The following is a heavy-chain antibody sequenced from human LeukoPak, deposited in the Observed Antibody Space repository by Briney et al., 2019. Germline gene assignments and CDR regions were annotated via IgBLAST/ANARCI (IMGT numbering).Heavy chain of an antibody. V-gene: IGHV3-23*01. CDR3: AKDVAGVRGVRGGFDY. J-gene: IGHJ4*02. CDR2: IGGSGVST. CDR1: GFTFSSYA. D-gene: IGHD3-10*01. Sequence: PGGSLRLSCAASGFTFSSYAMSWVRQAPGKGLEWVSAIGGSGVSTYYADSVKGRFTTSSDNSKNTLYLQMNSLRAEDTAIYYCAKDVAGVRGVRGGFDYWGQGTLVTVS.